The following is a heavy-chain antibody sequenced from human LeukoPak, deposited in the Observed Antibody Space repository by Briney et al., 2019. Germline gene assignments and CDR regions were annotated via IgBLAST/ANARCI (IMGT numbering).Heavy chain of an antibody. Sequence: GGSLRLSCTTSGFTFGDYGMSWVRQAPGKGLEWVSAISGSGGSTYYADSVKGRFTISRDNSKNTLYLQMNSLRAEDTAVYYCAKDPKYSSSMVDYWGQGTLVTVSS. CDR2: ISGSGGST. D-gene: IGHD6-13*01. J-gene: IGHJ4*02. CDR1: GFTFGDYG. V-gene: IGHV3-23*01. CDR3: AKDPKYSSSMVDY.